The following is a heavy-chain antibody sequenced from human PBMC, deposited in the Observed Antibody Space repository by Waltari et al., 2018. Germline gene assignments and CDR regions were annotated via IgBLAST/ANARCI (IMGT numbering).Heavy chain of an antibody. CDR2: IYYRGST. CDR3: ARDWGGLGSRYYFDY. J-gene: IGHJ4*02. D-gene: IGHD3-16*01. V-gene: IGHV4-59*01. CDR1: GGSISSYS. Sequence: QVQLQESGPGLVKPSETLSLTCTVSGGSISSYSWSWIRQPPGKGLEWIGYIYYRGSTNYNPSLKSRVTISVDTSKNQFSLKLSSVTAADTAVYYCARDWGGLGSRYYFDYWGQGTLVTVSS.